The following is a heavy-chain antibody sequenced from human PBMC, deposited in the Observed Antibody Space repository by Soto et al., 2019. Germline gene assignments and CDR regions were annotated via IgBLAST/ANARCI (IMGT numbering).Heavy chain of an antibody. CDR3: AIYSGYDFGHYYYYGMDV. J-gene: IGHJ6*02. V-gene: IGHV1-18*01. D-gene: IGHD5-12*01. CDR2: ISAYNGTA. CDR1: GYTFTSYG. Sequence: ASVKVSCKASGYTFTSYGISWVRQAPGQGLEWMGWISAYNGTANYAQKFQGRVTITADESTSTAYMELSSLRSEDTAVYYCAIYSGYDFGHYYYYGMDVWGQGTTVTVSS.